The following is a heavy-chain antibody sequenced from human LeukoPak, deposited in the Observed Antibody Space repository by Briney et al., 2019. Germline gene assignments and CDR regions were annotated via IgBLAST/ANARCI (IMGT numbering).Heavy chain of an antibody. J-gene: IGHJ3*02. Sequence: ASVKVSCKASGYTFTSYYMHWVRQAPGQGLEWMGIINPSGGSTSYAQKFQGRVTMTRDMSTSTVYMELSSLRSEDTAVYYCASSHNYYDSSGYYGVNAFDIWGQGSMVTAS. CDR3: ASSHNYYDSSGYYGVNAFDI. CDR2: INPSGGST. D-gene: IGHD3-22*01. CDR1: GYTFTSYY. V-gene: IGHV1-46*01.